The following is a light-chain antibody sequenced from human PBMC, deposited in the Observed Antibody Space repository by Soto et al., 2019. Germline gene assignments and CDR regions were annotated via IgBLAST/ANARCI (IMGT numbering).Light chain of an antibody. V-gene: IGLV2-8*01. J-gene: IGLJ1*01. CDR3: SSYAGSSNV. Sequence: QYVRTQPPSASGSPGQSVSMSCTGTSSDVGGYNYVSWYQQHPGKAPKLMIYEVNKRPSGVPDRFSGSKSGNTASLTVSGLQAEDEADYYCSSYAGSSNVFGTGTKVTV. CDR1: SSDVGGYNY. CDR2: EVN.